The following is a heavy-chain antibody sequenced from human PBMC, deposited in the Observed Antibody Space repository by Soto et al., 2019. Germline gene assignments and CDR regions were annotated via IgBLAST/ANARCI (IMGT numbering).Heavy chain of an antibody. CDR2: IKSKTDGGTT. CDR3: TTDQKKRYYDYIWGSYRTKEYYFDY. D-gene: IGHD3-16*02. Sequence: GGSLRLSCAASGFTFSNAWMSWVRQAPGKGLEWVGRIKSKTDGGTTDYAAPVKGRFTISRDDSKNTLYLQMNSLKTEDTAVYYCTTDQKKRYYDYIWGSYRTKEYYFDYWGQGTLVTVSS. J-gene: IGHJ4*02. V-gene: IGHV3-15*01. CDR1: GFTFSNAW.